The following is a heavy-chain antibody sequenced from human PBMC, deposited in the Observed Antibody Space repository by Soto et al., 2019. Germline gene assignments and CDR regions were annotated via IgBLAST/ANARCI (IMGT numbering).Heavy chain of an antibody. CDR1: GFTIDDYA. V-gene: IGHV3-43*02. CDR3: AKDEAVVVPAADAIDV. D-gene: IGHD2-2*01. J-gene: IGHJ3*01. CDR2: ISEDGGST. Sequence: GGSLRLSCAASGFTIDDYAMHWVRHAQGQGLELVSLISEDGGSTYYADSVKGRFTTSRDNSKNSLYLQMNSLRTEDTALYYCAKDEAVVVPAADAIDVWGQGTMVTVSS.